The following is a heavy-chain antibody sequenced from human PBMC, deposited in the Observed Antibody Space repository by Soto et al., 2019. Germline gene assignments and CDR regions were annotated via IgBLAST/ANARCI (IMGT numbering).Heavy chain of an antibody. CDR3: SRDRGGHYYDSSGYYLYYYGMDV. CDR2: IIPIFGTA. D-gene: IGHD3-22*01. Sequence: QVQLLQSGAEVKKPGSSVKVSCKASGGTFSSYAISWVRQAPGQGLEWMGGIIPIFGTANYAQKFQGRVTITADESTSTGYMELSSLRSEDTAVYYCSRDRGGHYYDSSGYYLYYYGMDVWGQGTTVTVSS. V-gene: IGHV1-69*01. CDR1: GGTFSSYA. J-gene: IGHJ6*02.